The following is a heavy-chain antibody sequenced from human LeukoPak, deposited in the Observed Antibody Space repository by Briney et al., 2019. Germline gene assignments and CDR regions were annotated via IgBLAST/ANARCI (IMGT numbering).Heavy chain of an antibody. CDR2: IWYDGSNE. V-gene: IGHV3-33*01. J-gene: IGHJ6*02. CDR3: ARDGVAAYGMDV. Sequence: GGSLRLSCAASGFTFSSYDMHWVRQAPGKGLEWVAFIWYDGSNEYYADSVKGRFTISRDNSKATLYLQMNSLRAEDTAVYYCARDGVAAYGMDVWGQGTTVTVSS. CDR1: GFTFSSYD. D-gene: IGHD6-19*01.